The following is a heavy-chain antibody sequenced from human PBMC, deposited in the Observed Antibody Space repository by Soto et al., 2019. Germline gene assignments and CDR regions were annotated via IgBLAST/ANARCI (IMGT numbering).Heavy chain of an antibody. J-gene: IGHJ4*02. CDR1: GGSISSSSYY. Sequence: QLQLQESGPGLVKPSETLSLTCTVSGGSISSSSYYWGWIRQPPGKGLEWIGSIYYSGSTYYNPSLKIRVTISVDTSKNQFSLKLSSFTAADTAVYYCARGSSGYYYADYWGQGTVVTVSS. D-gene: IGHD3-22*01. CDR3: ARGSSGYYYADY. CDR2: IYYSGST. V-gene: IGHV4-39*01.